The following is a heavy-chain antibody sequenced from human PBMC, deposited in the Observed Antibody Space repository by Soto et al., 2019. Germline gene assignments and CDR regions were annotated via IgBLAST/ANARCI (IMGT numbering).Heavy chain of an antibody. J-gene: IGHJ3*02. Sequence: AVKVSCKASGGTFSSYAISWVRQAPGHGLDWMGGVVPMFHTPNYAPKFQGRVTIAADESTNTAYMELSSLRSEDTAVYYCANGLKGAFDIWGQGTMVTVS. D-gene: IGHD2-21*01. CDR3: ANGLKGAFDI. CDR1: GGTFSSYA. CDR2: VVPMFHTP. V-gene: IGHV1-69*13.